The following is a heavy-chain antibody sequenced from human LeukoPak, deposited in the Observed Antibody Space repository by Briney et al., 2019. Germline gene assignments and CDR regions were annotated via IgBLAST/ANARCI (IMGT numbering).Heavy chain of an antibody. CDR2: IYHSGST. J-gene: IGHJ4*02. CDR3: ARAPSNYNWNYEGDY. V-gene: IGHV4-30-4*08. CDR1: SGSISGSDYY. Sequence: PSETLSLTCTVSSGSISGSDYYWCWIRQPPGKGLEWIGYIYHSGSTYYNPSLKSRVTISVDRSKNQFSLKLSSVTAADTAVYYCARAPSNYNWNYEGDYWGQGTLVTVSS. D-gene: IGHD1-7*01.